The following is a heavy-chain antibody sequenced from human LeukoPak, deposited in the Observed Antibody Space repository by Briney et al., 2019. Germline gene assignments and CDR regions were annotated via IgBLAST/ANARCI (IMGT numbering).Heavy chain of an antibody. D-gene: IGHD6-25*01. CDR2: IYYSGIT. CDR3: AIASSIAAFFDP. CDR1: GDFLTSSRYY. V-gene: IGHV4-39*07. J-gene: IGHJ5*02. Sequence: SETLCLTCTDSGDFLTSSRYYRGWTRHPPGNGLEWIGNIYYSGITYNNPSLKARFTISIAMPRNQFSLNLTSVTSAARPGYSCAIASSIAAFFDPGRQATLVTVSS.